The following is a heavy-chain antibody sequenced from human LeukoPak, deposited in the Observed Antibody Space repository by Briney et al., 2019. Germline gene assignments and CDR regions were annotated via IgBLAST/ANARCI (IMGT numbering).Heavy chain of an antibody. CDR3: ARSPLVSNTAMGGFDY. CDR2: IISILGIA. V-gene: IGHV1-69*04. Sequence: VASVKVSCKASGGTFSNYAISWVRQAPGQGLEWMVSIISILGIANYAQNFQGRVTITADKSTSTAYMELRSLSSEDTAVDYCARSPLVSNTAMGGFDYWGQGTLVTVSS. D-gene: IGHD5-18*01. CDR1: GGTFSNYA. J-gene: IGHJ4*02.